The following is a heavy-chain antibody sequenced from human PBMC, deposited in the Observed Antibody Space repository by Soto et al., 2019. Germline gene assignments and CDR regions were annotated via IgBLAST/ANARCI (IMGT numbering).Heavy chain of an antibody. D-gene: IGHD3-22*01. CDR2: ISYDGSNK. CDR1: GFTLSSYS. V-gene: IGHV3-30-3*01. Sequence: GGAPRLSCAAPGFTLSSYSMHWVRPAPGKGLEWVAVISYDGSNKYYADSVKGRFTISRDNSKNTLYLQMNSLRAEDTAVYYCARDISDYYDGSLDYWGQGTLVTVSS. J-gene: IGHJ4*02. CDR3: ARDISDYYDGSLDY.